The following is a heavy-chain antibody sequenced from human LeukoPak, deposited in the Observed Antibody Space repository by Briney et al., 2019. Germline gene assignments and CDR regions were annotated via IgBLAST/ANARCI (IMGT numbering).Heavy chain of an antibody. Sequence: PSETLSLTCAVSGYSISSGYYWGWIRQPPGKGLEWIGSIYHSGSTDYNPSLKSRVTISVDTSKNQFSLKLSSVTAADTAVYYCARDQDFKHWGQGTLVTVSS. CDR1: GYSISSGYY. V-gene: IGHV4-38-2*02. CDR2: IYHSGST. J-gene: IGHJ1*01. CDR3: ARDQDFKH.